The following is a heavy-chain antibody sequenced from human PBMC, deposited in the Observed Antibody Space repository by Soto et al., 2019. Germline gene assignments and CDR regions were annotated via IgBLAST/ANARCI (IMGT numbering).Heavy chain of an antibody. CDR1: GYSFTSYW. J-gene: IGHJ4*02. CDR3: ARLLGDSSGYYLFDY. D-gene: IGHD3-22*01. CDR2: IDPSDSYT. Sequence: GESLKISCKGSGYSFTSYWISWVRQMPGKGLEWMGRIDPSDSYTNYSPSFQGHVTISADKSISTAYLQWSSLKASDTAMYYCARLLGDSSGYYLFDYWGQGTLVTSPQ. V-gene: IGHV5-10-1*01.